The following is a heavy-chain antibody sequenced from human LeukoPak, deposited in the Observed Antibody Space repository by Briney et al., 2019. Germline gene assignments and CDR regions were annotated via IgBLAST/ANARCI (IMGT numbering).Heavy chain of an antibody. V-gene: IGHV4-39*01. CDR2: IYYSGST. CDR1: GGSISSSSYY. CDR3: ARHYSGYGGRFDP. J-gene: IGHJ5*02. D-gene: IGHD5-12*01. Sequence: SETLSLTCTVSGGSISSSSYYWGWIRQPPGKGLEWIGSIYYSGSTYYNPSLKSRVTISVDTSKNQFSLKLSSVTAADTAVYYCARHYSGYGGRFDPWGQGTLVTVSS.